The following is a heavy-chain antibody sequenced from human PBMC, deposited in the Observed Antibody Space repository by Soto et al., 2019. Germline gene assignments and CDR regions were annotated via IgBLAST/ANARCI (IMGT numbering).Heavy chain of an antibody. CDR2: IDPSGGVT. CDR3: AKDTAMVPHFDY. J-gene: IGHJ4*02. Sequence: PSVKVSCKASGYTFTKFHIHWVRQAPGQGLEWMGMIDPSGGVTRDAQRFQGRITMTSDTSTSSVYMELRGLTSEDTAVYYCAKDTAMVPHFDYWGQGTLVTVSS. V-gene: IGHV1-46*01. CDR1: GYTFTKFH. D-gene: IGHD5-18*01.